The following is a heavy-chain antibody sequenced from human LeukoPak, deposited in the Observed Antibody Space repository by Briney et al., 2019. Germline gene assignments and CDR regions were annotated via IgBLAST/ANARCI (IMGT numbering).Heavy chain of an antibody. CDR3: ARGGYSGSYYYYGMDV. J-gene: IGHJ6*02. V-gene: IGHV4-61*02. CDR2: IYTSGST. Sequence: PSETLSLTCTVSGGSISSGSYYWSWIRQPAGKGLEWIGRIYTSGSTNYNPSLKSRVTISVDTSKNQFSLKLSSVTAADTAVYYCARGGYSGSYYYYGMDVWGQGTTVTVSS. CDR1: GGSISSGSYY. D-gene: IGHD5-12*01.